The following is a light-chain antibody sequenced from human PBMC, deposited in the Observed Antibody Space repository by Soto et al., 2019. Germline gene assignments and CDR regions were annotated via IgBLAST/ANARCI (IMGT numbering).Light chain of an antibody. J-gene: IGKJ1*01. CDR3: QQYNSYSSET. CDR2: KAS. Sequence: DIQMTQSPSTLSASVGDRVTITCRASQTISNWLAWYQQKPGKAPKLLIYKASNLESGVPSRFSGSGSGTEFTLTISSLQPDDFATYYCQQYNSYSSETFGQGTKVEIK. CDR1: QTISNW. V-gene: IGKV1-5*03.